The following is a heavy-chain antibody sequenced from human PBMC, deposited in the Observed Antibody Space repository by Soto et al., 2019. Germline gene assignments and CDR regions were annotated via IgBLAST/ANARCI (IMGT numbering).Heavy chain of an antibody. CDR2: IYYTGSI. Sequence: SETLSLTCTVSGGSISSYYWSWIRQPPGKGLEWIGYIYYTGSIYYNPSLKSRVAISVDTSKNQFSLKLTSVTAADTAVYYCARQGVSAPNTFDIWGQGTMVTVSS. V-gene: IGHV4-59*08. CDR1: GGSISSYY. J-gene: IGHJ3*02. CDR3: ARQGVSAPNTFDI. D-gene: IGHD2-15*01.